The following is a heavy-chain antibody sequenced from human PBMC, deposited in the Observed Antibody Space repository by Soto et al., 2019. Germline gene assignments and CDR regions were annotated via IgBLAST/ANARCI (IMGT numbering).Heavy chain of an antibody. V-gene: IGHV4-59*08. CDR1: GGSISSYY. J-gene: IGHJ4*02. CDR3: ARSEYSSSWFDY. CDR2: IYYSGST. D-gene: IGHD6-13*01. Sequence: SETLSLTCTVSGGSISSYYWSWIRQPPGKGLEWIGYIYYSGSTNYNPSLKSRVTISVDTSKNQFSLKLSSVTAADTAVYYCARSEYSSSWFDYWGQGTRVTVSS.